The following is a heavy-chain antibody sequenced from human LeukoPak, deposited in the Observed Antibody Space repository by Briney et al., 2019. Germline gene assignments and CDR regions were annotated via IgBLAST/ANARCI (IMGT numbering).Heavy chain of an antibody. CDR2: IYYSGST. V-gene: IGHV4-59*01. J-gene: IGHJ4*02. Sequence: SETLSLTCTVSGGPISSYYWSWIRQPPGKGLEWIGYIYYSGSTNYNPSLKSRVTISVDTSKNQFSLKLSSVTAADTAVYYCARLYSGYDFFDYWGQGTLVTVSS. CDR1: GGPISSYY. CDR3: ARLYSGYDFFDY. D-gene: IGHD5-12*01.